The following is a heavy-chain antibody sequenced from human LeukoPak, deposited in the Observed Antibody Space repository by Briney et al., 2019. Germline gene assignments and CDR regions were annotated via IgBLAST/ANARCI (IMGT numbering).Heavy chain of an antibody. Sequence: PSETLSLTCTVSGGSISSSSYYWGWIRQPPGKGLEWIGSIYYSGSTYYNPSLKSRVTISVDTSKNQFSLKLSSVTAADTAVYYCARDLRPLWFGELLYGYFDYWGQGTLVTVSS. CDR2: IYYSGST. J-gene: IGHJ4*02. D-gene: IGHD3-10*01. CDR1: GGSISSSSYY. V-gene: IGHV4-39*07. CDR3: ARDLRPLWFGELLYGYFDY.